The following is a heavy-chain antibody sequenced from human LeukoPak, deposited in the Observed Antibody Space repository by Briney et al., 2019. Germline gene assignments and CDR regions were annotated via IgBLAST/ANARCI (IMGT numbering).Heavy chain of an antibody. V-gene: IGHV4-34*01. J-gene: IGHJ3*02. D-gene: IGHD2-21*01. CDR2: INHSGST. Sequence: SETLSLTCAVYGGSFSGYYWSWIRQPPGKGLEWIGEINHSGSTNYNPSLKSRVTISVDTSKNQFSLKLSSVTAADTAVYYCASGSMVLEIWGQGTMVTVSS. CDR1: GGSFSGYY. CDR3: ASGSMVLEI.